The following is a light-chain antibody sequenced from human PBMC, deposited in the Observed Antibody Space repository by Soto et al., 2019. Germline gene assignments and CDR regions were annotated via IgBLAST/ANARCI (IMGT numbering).Light chain of an antibody. CDR2: AAS. CDR1: QNIRDF. J-gene: IGKJ4*01. V-gene: IGKV1-39*01. CDR3: QESTSNSGT. Sequence: DIQMTQSPSSLSASVGDRVTITCRTSQNIRDFLSWYQQKPGKAPHLLIYAASRLQSGVPSRFSGSGSGTHFTLTISNLQPEDFASYYCQESTSNSGTFGGGTKVEIK.